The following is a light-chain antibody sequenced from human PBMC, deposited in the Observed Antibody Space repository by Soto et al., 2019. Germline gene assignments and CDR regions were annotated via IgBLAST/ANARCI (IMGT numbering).Light chain of an antibody. V-gene: IGKV3-20*01. CDR1: QSVSSNF. CDR3: QQHSSSPCT. Sequence: EIVLTQSPGTLSLSPGERATLSCRASQSVSSNFLAWDQQKPGQAPRLLIYGASSRATGIPARFSGSGSGTDFTLTINSLEPEDFAVYYCQQHSSSPCTFGQGTKVEIK. J-gene: IGKJ1*01. CDR2: GAS.